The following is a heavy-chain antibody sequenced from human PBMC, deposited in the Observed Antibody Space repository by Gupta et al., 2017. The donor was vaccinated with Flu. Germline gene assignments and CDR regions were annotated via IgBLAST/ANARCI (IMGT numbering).Heavy chain of an antibody. CDR2: ISGYNGNT. CDR1: GYTFATYG. D-gene: IGHD6-25*01. J-gene: IGHJ4*02. V-gene: IGHV1-18*01. Sequence: QVHLVQSGAEVKKPGASVKVSCKASGYTFATYGVSWVRLAPGQGLEWMGWISGYNGNTNYAQKFQGRVTMTTDTSTGTAYMELRSLRSDDTAVYYCARDPPVTAAGIFDYWGQGTPLTVSS. CDR3: ARDPPVTAAGIFDY.